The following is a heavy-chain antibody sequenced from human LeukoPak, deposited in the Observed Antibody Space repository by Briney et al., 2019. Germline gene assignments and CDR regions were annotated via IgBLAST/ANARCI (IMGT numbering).Heavy chain of an antibody. V-gene: IGHV3-30*04. CDR3: PGYYGSGSHGAFDI. CDR1: GFTFSSYA. CDR2: ISYDGSNK. D-gene: IGHD3-10*01. Sequence: GRSLRLSCAASGFTFSSYAMPWVRQAPGKGLEWVAVISYDGSNKYYADSVKGRFTISRDNSKNTLYLQMNSLRAEDTAVYYCPGYYGSGSHGAFDIWGQGTMVTVSS. J-gene: IGHJ3*02.